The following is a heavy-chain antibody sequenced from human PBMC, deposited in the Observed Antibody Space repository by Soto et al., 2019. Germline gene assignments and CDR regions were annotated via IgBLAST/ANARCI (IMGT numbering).Heavy chain of an antibody. CDR1: GFTFSTYS. Sequence: GGSLRLACAASGFTFSTYSMNWVRQAPGKGLEWVSSISSSSSYIYYADSVKGRFTISRDNAKNSLYLQMNSLRAEDTAVYYCARYDSSGYYWPYYYYGMDFWGQRTTVTVSS. CDR3: ARYDSSGYYWPYYYYGMDF. V-gene: IGHV3-21*01. D-gene: IGHD3-22*01. J-gene: IGHJ6*02. CDR2: ISSSSSYI.